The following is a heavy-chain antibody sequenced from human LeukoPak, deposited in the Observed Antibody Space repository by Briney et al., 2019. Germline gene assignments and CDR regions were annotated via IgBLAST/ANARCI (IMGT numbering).Heavy chain of an antibody. CDR2: IYYSGST. V-gene: IGHV4-59*08. J-gene: IGHJ6*02. Sequence: SETLSLTCTVSGGSISSYYWSWIRQPPGKGLEWIGYIYYSGSTNYNPSLKSRVTISVDTSKNQFSLKLSSVTAADTAVYYCARLNHYYYGMDVWGQGTTVTVPS. CDR1: GGSISSYY. CDR3: ARLNHYYYGMDV.